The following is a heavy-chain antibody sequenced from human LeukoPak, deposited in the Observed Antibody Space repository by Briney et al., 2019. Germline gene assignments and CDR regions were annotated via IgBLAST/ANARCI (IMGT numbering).Heavy chain of an antibody. J-gene: IGHJ6*02. CDR1: GYTFTGYY. CDR3: ARGHGSSGWLYYYYYGMDV. Sequence: ASVKVPCKASGYTFTGYYMHWVRQAPGQGLGWMGWINPNSGGTNYAQKFQGRVTMTRDTSISTAYMELSRLRSDDTAAYYCARGHGSSGWLYYYYYGMDVWGQGTTVTVSS. V-gene: IGHV1-2*02. D-gene: IGHD6-19*01. CDR2: INPNSGGT.